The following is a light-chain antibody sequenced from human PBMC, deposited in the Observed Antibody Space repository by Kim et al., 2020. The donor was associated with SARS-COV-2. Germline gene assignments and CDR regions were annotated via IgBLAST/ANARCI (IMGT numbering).Light chain of an antibody. J-gene: IGLJ3*02. CDR3: QVWDSTSDQLV. CDR1: DIGHKR. V-gene: IGLV3-21*04. Sequence: APGKKARRTCEGTDIGHKRVQWYQQRPGQAPVLVIYYDTDRPSGISDRFSGSNSGDTATLTISRVEAGDEADYFCQVWDSTSDQLVFGGGTQLTVL. CDR2: YDT.